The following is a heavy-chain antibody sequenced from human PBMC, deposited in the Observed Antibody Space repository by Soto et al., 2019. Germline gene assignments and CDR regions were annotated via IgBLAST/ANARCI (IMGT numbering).Heavy chain of an antibody. V-gene: IGHV3-15*07. J-gene: IGHJ6*02. Sequence: PGGSLRLSCAASGFTFSNAWMNWVRQAPGKGLEWVGRIKSKTDGGTTDYAAPVKGRFTISRDDSKNTLYLQMNSLKTEDTPVYYCTTDRCGGLIGWGMDVWGQGTTVTVSS. D-gene: IGHD2-21*01. CDR3: TTDRCGGLIGWGMDV. CDR2: IKSKTDGGTT. CDR1: GFTFSNAW.